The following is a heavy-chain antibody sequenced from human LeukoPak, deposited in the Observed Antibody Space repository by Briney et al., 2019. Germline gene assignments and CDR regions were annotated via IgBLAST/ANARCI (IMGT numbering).Heavy chain of an antibody. CDR3: AREYYSASSGYSGRFDT. Sequence: PGGSLRLSCAASGFTFSSYSMNWVRQAPGKGLEWVSSISSSSSYIYYADSVKGRFTISRDNAKNSLYLQMNRLRAEDTAVYYCAREYYSASSGYSGRFDTWGQGTLVTVSS. CDR1: GFTFSSYS. J-gene: IGHJ5*02. V-gene: IGHV3-21*01. CDR2: ISSSSSYI. D-gene: IGHD3-22*01.